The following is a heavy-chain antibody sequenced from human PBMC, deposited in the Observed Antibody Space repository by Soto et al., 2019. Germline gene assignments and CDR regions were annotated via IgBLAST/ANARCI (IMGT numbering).Heavy chain of an antibody. V-gene: IGHV1-18*04. D-gene: IGHD6-6*01. J-gene: IGHJ6*02. CDR3: ARDWEQLVHDYYYGMDV. CDR2: ISAYNGNT. Sequence: GAAVKVSCKASGYTFTSYGISWVRQAPGQGLEWMGWISAYNGNTNYAQKLQGRVTMTTDTSTSTAHMELRSMRSDDTAVYYCARDWEQLVHDYYYGMDVWGQGTTVTVSS. CDR1: GYTFTSYG.